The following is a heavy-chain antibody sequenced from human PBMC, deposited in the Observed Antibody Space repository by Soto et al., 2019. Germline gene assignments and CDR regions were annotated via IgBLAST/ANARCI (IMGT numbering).Heavy chain of an antibody. Sequence: SETLSLTCTVSGGSISSYYWSWIRQPPGKGLEWIGYIYYSGSTNYNPSLKSRVTISVDTSKNQFSLKLSSVTAADTAVYYCARDHVELAGIYYYYHGMDVWGQGTTVTVSS. CDR3: ARDHVELAGIYYYYHGMDV. CDR2: IYYSGST. D-gene: IGHD6-13*01. V-gene: IGHV4-59*01. CDR1: GGSISSYY. J-gene: IGHJ6*02.